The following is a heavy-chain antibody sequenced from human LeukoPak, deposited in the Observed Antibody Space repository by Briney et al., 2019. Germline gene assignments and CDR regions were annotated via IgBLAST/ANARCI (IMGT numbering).Heavy chain of an antibody. V-gene: IGHV1-46*01. Sequence: ASVKVSCKASGYIFTSYFMHWVRQAPGQGLEWMGVINPSGGSTNYAQKFQGRVTMTRDMSTSTVYMELTSLRSEDTAVYYCARDSESRSYYIGDAFDIWGQGTMVTVSS. CDR3: ARDSESRSYYIGDAFDI. CDR1: GYIFTSYF. J-gene: IGHJ3*02. CDR2: INPSGGST. D-gene: IGHD3-22*01.